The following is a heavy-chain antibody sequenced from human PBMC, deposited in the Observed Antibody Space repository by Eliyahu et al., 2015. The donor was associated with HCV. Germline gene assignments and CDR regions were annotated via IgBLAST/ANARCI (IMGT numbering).Heavy chain of an antibody. CDR2: IYYSGST. Sequence: QVQLQESGPGLVKPSETLSLTCXVXGGSIXSYYWSWIRQPPGKGLEWIGYIYYSGSTNYNPSLKSRVTISVDTSKNQFSLKLSSVTAADTAVYYCARESARRNFDYWGQGTLVTVSS. D-gene: IGHD6-6*01. J-gene: IGHJ4*02. CDR3: ARESARRNFDY. CDR1: GGSIXSYY. V-gene: IGHV4-59*01.